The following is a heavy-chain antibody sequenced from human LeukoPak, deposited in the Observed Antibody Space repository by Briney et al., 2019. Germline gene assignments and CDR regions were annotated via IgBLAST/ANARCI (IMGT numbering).Heavy chain of an antibody. CDR1: GFTFSSTG. V-gene: IGHV3-30*04. Sequence: GGPLRLSCVASGFTFSSTGLHWVRQAPGKGLEWVAMISPDGTKTFYTDSMEGRLTISRDNSNNTLYLQMNSLRVEDTALYYCATEGEEWTNFDYWGQGTLVIVSS. D-gene: IGHD3-3*01. CDR2: ISPDGTKT. CDR3: ATEGEEWTNFDY. J-gene: IGHJ4*02.